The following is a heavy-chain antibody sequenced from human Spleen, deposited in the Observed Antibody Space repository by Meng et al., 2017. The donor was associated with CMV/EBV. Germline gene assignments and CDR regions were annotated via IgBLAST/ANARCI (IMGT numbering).Heavy chain of an antibody. J-gene: IGHJ4*02. CDR1: GFTFSSYW. CDR2: IKQDGSEK. D-gene: IGHD6-13*01. V-gene: IGHV3-7*01. Sequence: GESLKISCAASGFTFSSYWMSWVRQAPGKGLEWVANIKQDGSEKYYVDSVKGRFTISRDNAKNSLYLQMNSLRAEDTAVYYCASSIAAAAYFDYWGQGTLVTVSS. CDR3: ASSIAAAAYFDY.